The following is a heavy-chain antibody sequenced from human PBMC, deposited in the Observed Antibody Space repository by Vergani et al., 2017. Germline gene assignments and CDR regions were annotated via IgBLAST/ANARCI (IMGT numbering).Heavy chain of an antibody. Sequence: EVQLLQSEGAVVQPGGSLRLSCVASGFTFSSHAMSWVRQGHGQGLEWVSSINNTVDSTHYADYVKGRFTISRDNSKNTLYLQMNSLRVEDTAVYYCGRGRDNYNWGQGTLVTVSS. CDR2: INNTVDST. CDR1: GFTFSSHA. J-gene: IGHJ4*02. D-gene: IGHD5-24*01. V-gene: IGHV3-23*01. CDR3: GRGRDNYN.